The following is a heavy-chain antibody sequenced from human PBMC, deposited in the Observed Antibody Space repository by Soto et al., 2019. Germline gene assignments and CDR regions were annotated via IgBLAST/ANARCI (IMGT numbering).Heavy chain of an antibody. J-gene: IGHJ4*02. CDR1: GYTFTSYG. V-gene: IGHV1-18*01. CDR2: ISAYNGNT. D-gene: IGHD6-13*01. Sequence: QVQLVQSGAEVKKPGASVKVSCKASGYTFTSYGISWVRQAPGQGLEWMGWISAYNGNTKYAQKCQGRVTMNTDTSTSTAYMEVRSLRSDDTAVYYCARDAAAGLNDYWGQGTLVTVSS. CDR3: ARDAAAGLNDY.